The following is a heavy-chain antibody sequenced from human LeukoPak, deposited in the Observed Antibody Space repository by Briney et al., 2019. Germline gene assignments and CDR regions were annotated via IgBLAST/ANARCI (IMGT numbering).Heavy chain of an antibody. CDR1: GGSISSGNYY. V-gene: IGHV4-30-4*01. Sequence: NSSETLSLTCTVSGGSISSGNYYWGWIRQPPGKGLELIGYIYYSGSTYYNPSLRSRVTISVDTSKNQFSLKLNSVAAADTAVYYCVRLVLVGVITKSFDHWGQGTLVTVSS. D-gene: IGHD3-10*01. CDR2: IYYSGST. CDR3: VRLVLVGVITKSFDH. J-gene: IGHJ4*02.